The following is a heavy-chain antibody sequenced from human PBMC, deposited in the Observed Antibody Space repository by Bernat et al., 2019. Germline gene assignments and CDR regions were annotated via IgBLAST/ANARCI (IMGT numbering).Heavy chain of an antibody. J-gene: IGHJ4*02. CDR3: VRVSSSSRKYDY. V-gene: IGHV3-74*02. D-gene: IGHD2-2*01. CDR1: GFTFTSYW. CDR2: ISSGGSTT. Sequence: EVQLVESGGGLVQPGGSLRLSCAASGFTFTSYWMHWVRQAPGKGLVWVSHISSGGSTTTYADSVKGRFTISRDNAKNTLYLQMNSLRAEDTAVYYCVRVSSSSRKYDYWGQGTLVTVSS.